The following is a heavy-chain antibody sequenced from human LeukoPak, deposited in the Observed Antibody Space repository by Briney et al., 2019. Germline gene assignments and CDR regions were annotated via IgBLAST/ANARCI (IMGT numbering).Heavy chain of an antibody. CDR2: IGTASDT. Sequence: PGGSLRLSCAASGFTFSSFDMHWVRQPTGQGLEWVSTIGTASDTYYPGSVEGRFTLSRDNAKNSLYLQMNNLTAGDTAVYYYARGPPRGKYYYMDVWGKGTTVTVSS. J-gene: IGHJ6*03. CDR1: GFTFSSFD. D-gene: IGHD1-1*01. CDR3: ARGPPRGKYYYMDV. V-gene: IGHV3-13*01.